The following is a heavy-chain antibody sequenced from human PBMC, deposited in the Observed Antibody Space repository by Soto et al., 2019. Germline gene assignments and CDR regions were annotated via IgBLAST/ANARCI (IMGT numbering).Heavy chain of an antibody. Sequence: GESLKISCKGSGYSFTSYWIGWVRQMPGKGLEWMGIIYPGDSDTRYSPSFQGQVTISADKSISTAYLQWSSLNASYTAMYHCARRRIAAAGITTYYCGMDVWGRGTTVAVSS. J-gene: IGHJ6*02. CDR1: GYSFTSYW. CDR2: IYPGDSDT. D-gene: IGHD6-13*01. CDR3: ARRRIAAAGITTYYCGMDV. V-gene: IGHV5-51*01.